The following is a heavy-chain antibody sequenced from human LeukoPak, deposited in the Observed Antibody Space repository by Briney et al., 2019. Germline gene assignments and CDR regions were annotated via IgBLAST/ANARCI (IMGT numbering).Heavy chain of an antibody. CDR1: GFTFSSYT. Sequence: GGSLRLSCAASGFTFSSYTMSWVRQAPGKGLEWVSTITTSDGNTYYADSVKGRFTISRDNAKNSLYLQMNSLRAEDTAVYYCARGIAARHFDYWGQGTLVTVSS. CDR3: ARGIAARHFDY. J-gene: IGHJ4*02. D-gene: IGHD6-6*01. CDR2: ITTSDGNT. V-gene: IGHV3-21*01.